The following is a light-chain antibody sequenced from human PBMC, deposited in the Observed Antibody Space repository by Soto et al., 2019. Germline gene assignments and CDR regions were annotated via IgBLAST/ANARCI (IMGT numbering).Light chain of an antibody. CDR1: SSDVGGYNY. CDR3: SSYTSSSTYV. V-gene: IGLV2-14*01. J-gene: IGLJ1*01. CDR2: EVS. Sequence: QSVLTQPASVSGSPGQSITISCTGTSSDVGGYNYVSWYQQHPGKAPKLMIYEVSNRPSGXSXXXXXXXXXXXXXLTISGLQAEDEADYYCSSYTSSSTYVFGTGTKVTVL.